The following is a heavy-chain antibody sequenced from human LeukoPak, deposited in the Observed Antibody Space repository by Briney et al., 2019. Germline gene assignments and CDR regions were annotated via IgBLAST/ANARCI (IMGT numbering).Heavy chain of an antibody. CDR3: ARDVGAVGATGRGAFDI. CDR1: GFTVRSNY. D-gene: IGHD1-26*01. J-gene: IGHJ3*02. Sequence: GGSLRLSCAASGFTVRSNYMSWVRQAPGKGLEWVSVIYSGGSTYYADSVKGRFTISRDNSKNTLYLQMGSLRAEDMAVYYCARDVGAVGATGRGAFDIWGQGTMVTVSS. CDR2: IYSGGST. V-gene: IGHV3-66*01.